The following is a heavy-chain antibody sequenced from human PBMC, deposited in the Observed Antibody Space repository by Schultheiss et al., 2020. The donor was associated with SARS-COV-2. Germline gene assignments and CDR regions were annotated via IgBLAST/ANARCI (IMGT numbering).Heavy chain of an antibody. Sequence: GGSLRLSCAASGFTVSSNYMSWVRQAPGEGLVWVSEIKPDGTYTGHADSVKGRFTISRDNAKNTVYLQMNSLRAEDTAVYYCARLPGDFWNYYGLDVWGQGTTVTVSS. CDR2: IKPDGTYT. J-gene: IGHJ6*02. D-gene: IGHD3-3*01. CDR1: GFTVSSNY. CDR3: ARLPGDFWNYYGLDV. V-gene: IGHV3-74*01.